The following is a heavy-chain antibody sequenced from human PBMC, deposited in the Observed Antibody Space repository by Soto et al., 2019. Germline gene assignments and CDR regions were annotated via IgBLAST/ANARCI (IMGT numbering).Heavy chain of an antibody. D-gene: IGHD6-19*01. CDR3: VISAMAGEYYYYGMDV. CDR1: GYTFSSYG. J-gene: IGHJ6*01. V-gene: IGHV1-18*01. CDR2: ISVYNGNT. Sequence: ASVKGSCKPSGYTFSSYGISWVRQAPGQGLEWMGWISVYNGNTNYAQKFQGRVTLTTDTSTSTAYMELTSLRFDDTAVYYCVISAMAGEYYYYGMDVWGQGTTVTVSS.